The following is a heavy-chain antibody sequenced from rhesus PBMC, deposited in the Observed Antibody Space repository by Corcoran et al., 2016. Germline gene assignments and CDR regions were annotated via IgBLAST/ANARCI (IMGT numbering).Heavy chain of an antibody. J-gene: IGHJ4*01. CDR2: ISSDGSRK. V-gene: IGHV3-54*01. CDR1: GVTFNIYG. CDR3: TTFGY. Sequence: EVQLVESGGGLVQSGGSLRLSRAASGVTFNIYGMTWVRQAPGKGLEWVAVISSDGSRKDYADSVKDRFTISRDNSKNILYLQINNLKLEDTAVYYGTTFGYWGQGVLVTVSS.